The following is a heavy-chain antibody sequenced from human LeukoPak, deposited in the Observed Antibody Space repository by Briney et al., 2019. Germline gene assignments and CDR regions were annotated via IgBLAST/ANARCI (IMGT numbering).Heavy chain of an antibody. CDR3: ARLNEIGYCSGGSCYFDY. V-gene: IGHV3-30*02. CDR2: IRYDGSNK. J-gene: IGHJ4*02. CDR1: GFTFSSHW. D-gene: IGHD2-15*01. Sequence: GGSLRLSCAASGFTFSSHWMHWVRQAPGKGLEWVAFIRYDGSNKYYADSVKGRFTISRDNSKNTLYLQMNSLRAEDTAVYYCARLNEIGYCSGGSCYFDYWGQGTLVTVSS.